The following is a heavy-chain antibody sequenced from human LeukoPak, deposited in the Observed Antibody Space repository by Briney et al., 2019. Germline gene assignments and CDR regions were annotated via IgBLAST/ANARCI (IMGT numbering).Heavy chain of an antibody. V-gene: IGHV3-48*01. Sequence: GGSLRLSCAASGFTFSTYTMNWVRQAPGKGLEWVSSISSIGSTIYYADSVKGRFTISRDNAKNSLYLQMNSLRVEDTAVYYFAKDLGPTIFDLDYWDQGPLVTVPS. CDR3: AKDLGPTIFDLDY. J-gene: IGHJ4*02. CDR1: GFTFSTYT. CDR2: ISSIGSTI. D-gene: IGHD3-3*01.